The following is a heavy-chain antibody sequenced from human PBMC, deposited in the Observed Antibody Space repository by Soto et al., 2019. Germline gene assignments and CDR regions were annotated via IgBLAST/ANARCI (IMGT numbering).Heavy chain of an antibody. J-gene: IGHJ3*01. Sequence: EVQLLESGGGLVQPGGSQRLSCAASGLTFSSYAMHWVRQAPGKGPEWVSAISGGGGYTFYADSVKGRFTISRDNSKNTVYLQMNSLRDEDTAIYYCATWHEREHAFDVWGQGTTVTISS. CDR3: ATWHEREHAFDV. CDR2: ISGGGGYT. V-gene: IGHV3-23*01. D-gene: IGHD1-1*01. CDR1: GLTFSSYA.